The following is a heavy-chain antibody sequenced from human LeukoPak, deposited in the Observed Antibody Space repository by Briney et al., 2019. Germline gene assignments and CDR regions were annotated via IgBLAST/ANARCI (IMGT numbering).Heavy chain of an antibody. CDR3: ARLSAGGPYNWFDP. CDR1: GGTFSSYA. Sequence: SVKVSCKASGGTFSSYAISWVRQAPGQGLEWMGGIIPIFATANYAQKFQGRVAITAEECTSTAYMELSSLRSADKAVCYCARLSAGGPYNWFDPWGQGTLVTVSS. V-gene: IGHV1-69*13. CDR2: IIPIFATA. D-gene: IGHD6-13*01. J-gene: IGHJ5*02.